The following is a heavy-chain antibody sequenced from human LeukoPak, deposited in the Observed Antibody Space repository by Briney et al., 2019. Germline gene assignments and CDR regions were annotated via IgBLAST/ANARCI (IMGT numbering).Heavy chain of an antibody. J-gene: IGHJ4*02. D-gene: IGHD6-13*01. CDR1: GGTFSSYA. CDR3: ASEYTAAAGTVGY. V-gene: IGHV1-69*04. Sequence: SVKVSCKASGGTFSSYAISWVRQAPGQGLEWMGRIIPILGIANYAQKFQGRVTITADESTSTAYMELSSLRSEDTAVYYCASEYTAAAGTVGYWGQGTLVTVSS. CDR2: IIPILGIA.